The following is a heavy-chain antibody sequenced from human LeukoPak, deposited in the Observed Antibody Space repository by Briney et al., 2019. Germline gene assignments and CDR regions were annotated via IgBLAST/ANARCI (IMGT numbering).Heavy chain of an antibody. CDR2: ISSSSSYI. D-gene: IGHD1-26*01. V-gene: IGHV3-21*01. J-gene: IGHJ6*03. CDR1: GFTFSSYS. Sequence: PGGSLRLSCAASGFTFSSYSMNWVRQAPGKGLEWVSSISSSSSYIYYADSVKDRFTISRDNAKNSLYLQMNSLRAEDTAVYYCAKDGLYSGSHSLYYYYYMDVWGKGTTVTVSS. CDR3: AKDGLYSGSHSLYYYYYMDV.